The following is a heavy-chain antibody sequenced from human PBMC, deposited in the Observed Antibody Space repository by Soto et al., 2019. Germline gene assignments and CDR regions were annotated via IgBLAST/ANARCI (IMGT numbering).Heavy chain of an antibody. Sequence: QVQLVESGGGVVQPGTSLRLSCAASGFTSSSFVIHWVHQSPGKGLVWLAVISSDGNNQYYPDSVKGRFTISRDNSKKTLYLQVNSLRAEDTAVYFCAKERGVLDAFDIWGQGTMVTVS. J-gene: IGHJ3*02. CDR2: ISSDGNNQ. CDR1: GFTSSSFV. CDR3: AKERGVLDAFDI. V-gene: IGHV3-30*18. D-gene: IGHD3-10*01.